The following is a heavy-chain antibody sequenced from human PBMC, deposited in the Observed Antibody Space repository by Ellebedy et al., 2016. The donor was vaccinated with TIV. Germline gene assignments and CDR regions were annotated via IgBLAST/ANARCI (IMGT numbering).Heavy chain of an antibody. CDR3: ARDAEMVRGVLGKYYDYGMDV. J-gene: IGHJ6*02. Sequence: GESLKISCAASGFTFSSYEMNWVRQAPGKGLEWVSYISSSGSTTYYADSVKGRFTISRGNAKNSLYLQMNSLRAEDTAVYYCARDAEMVRGVLGKYYDYGMDVWGQGTTVTVSS. CDR1: GFTFSSYE. CDR2: ISSSGSTT. V-gene: IGHV3-48*03. D-gene: IGHD3-10*01.